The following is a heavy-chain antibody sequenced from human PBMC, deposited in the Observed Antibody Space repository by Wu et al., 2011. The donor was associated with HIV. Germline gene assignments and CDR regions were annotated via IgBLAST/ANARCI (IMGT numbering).Heavy chain of an antibody. D-gene: IGHD3-16*01. CDR3: ARPGPIGAYNWFDP. CDR2: IYPDDSNI. Sequence: VQLVQSGAEVKKPGESLKISCKGSGYNFTSYWIAWVRQMPGKGLEWMGIIYPDDSNIKYSPSFQGQVTFSADKSISTAYLQWHSLKASDTAMYYCARPGPIGAYNWFDPGAREPWSPSP. J-gene: IGHJ5*02. CDR1: GYNFTSYW. V-gene: IGHV5-51*01.